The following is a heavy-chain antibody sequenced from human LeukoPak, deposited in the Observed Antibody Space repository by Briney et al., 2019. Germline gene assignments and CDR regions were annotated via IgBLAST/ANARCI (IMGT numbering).Heavy chain of an antibody. CDR2: INPNSGGT. D-gene: IGHD6-19*01. V-gene: IGHV1-2*02. Sequence: ASVKVSCKASGGTFSSYAISWVRQAPGQGLEWMGWINPNSGGTNYAQKFQGRVTMTRDTSISTAYMELSRLRSDDTAVYYCARVGGKYSSGWYAYWGQGTLVTVSS. CDR1: GGTFSSYA. J-gene: IGHJ4*02. CDR3: ARVGGKYSSGWYAY.